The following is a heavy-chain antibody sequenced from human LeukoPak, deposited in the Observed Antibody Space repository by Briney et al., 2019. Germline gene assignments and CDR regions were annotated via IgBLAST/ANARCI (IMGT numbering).Heavy chain of an antibody. CDR1: GGSFSGYY. Sequence: PSETLSLTRAVYGGSFSGYYWSWIRQPPGKGLEWIGEINHSGSTNYNPSLKSRVTISVDTSKNQFSLKLSSVTAADTAVYYCARALPAYDYVWGSYRFNHFDYWGQGTLVTVSS. V-gene: IGHV4-34*01. D-gene: IGHD3-16*02. CDR3: ARALPAYDYVWGSYRFNHFDY. CDR2: INHSGST. J-gene: IGHJ4*02.